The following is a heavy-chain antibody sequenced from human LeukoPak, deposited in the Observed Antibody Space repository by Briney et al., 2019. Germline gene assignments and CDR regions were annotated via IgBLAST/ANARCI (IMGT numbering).Heavy chain of an antibody. CDR1: GFTFSDYY. Sequence: PGGSLRLSCAASGFTFSDYYMSWIRQAPGKGLEWVSYISSSGSTIYYADSVKGRFAISRDNAKNSLYLQMNSLRAEDTAVYYCAREHSSSYQFDYWGQGTLVTVSS. CDR2: ISSSGSTI. J-gene: IGHJ4*02. D-gene: IGHD6-6*01. CDR3: AREHSSSYQFDY. V-gene: IGHV3-11*01.